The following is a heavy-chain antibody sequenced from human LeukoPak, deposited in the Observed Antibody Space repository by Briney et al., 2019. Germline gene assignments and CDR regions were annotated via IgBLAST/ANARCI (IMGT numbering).Heavy chain of an antibody. CDR1: GFTFSSYG. CDR3: AKDRRSSGWNAAPGY. V-gene: IGHV3-30*02. J-gene: IGHJ4*02. CDR2: IRYDGSKQ. Sequence: PGRSLRLSCAASGFTFSSYGMHWVRQAPGKGLEWVAFIRYDGSKQYYADSVKGRFTISRDNSKNTLFLQMNSLRGEDTAVYYCAKDRRSSGWNAAPGYWGQGTLVTVSS. D-gene: IGHD6-19*01.